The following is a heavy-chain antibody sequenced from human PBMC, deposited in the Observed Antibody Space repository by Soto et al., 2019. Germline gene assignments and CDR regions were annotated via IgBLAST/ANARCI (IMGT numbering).Heavy chain of an antibody. CDR3: AKDSVGGYSFWSGYYSDGLDV. J-gene: IGHJ3*01. CDR1: GFTFDSYA. D-gene: IGHD3-3*01. V-gene: IGHV3-23*01. Sequence: EVKLLESGGGLAQPGGSLRLSCVGSGFTFDSYAISWVRQAPGERLQWIAAISGSADGTDYAPSGRGRFTTSRDNSKKTVHLQMDSLRVEDTAVYFCAKDSVGGYSFWSGYYSDGLDVWGQGTLVSVS. CDR2: ISGSADGT.